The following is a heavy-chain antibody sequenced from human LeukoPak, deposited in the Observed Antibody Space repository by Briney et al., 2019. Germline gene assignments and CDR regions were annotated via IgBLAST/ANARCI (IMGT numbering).Heavy chain of an antibody. V-gene: IGHV3-23*01. CDR3: AKDGLQLWLQSFDY. D-gene: IGHD5-18*01. J-gene: IGHJ4*02. CDR1: GFTFSSYA. CDR2: ISGSGGST. Sequence: PGGSLRLSCAASGFTFSSYAMSWVRQAPGKGLEWVSAISGSGGSTYYADSVKGRFTTSRDNSKNTLYLQMNSLRAEDTAVYYCAKDGLQLWLQSFDYWGQGTLVTVSS.